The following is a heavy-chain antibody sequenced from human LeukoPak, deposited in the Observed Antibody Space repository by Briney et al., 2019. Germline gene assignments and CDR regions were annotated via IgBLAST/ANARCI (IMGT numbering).Heavy chain of an antibody. V-gene: IGHV1-8*01. Sequence: ASVKVSCKAPGYTFSSYDINWVRQATGQGLEWMGWMNPNSGNTGYAQKFQGRVTMTRNTSISTAYMELSSLRSEDTAVYYCARAPQWLVRFAFDIWGQGTMVTVSS. J-gene: IGHJ3*02. D-gene: IGHD6-19*01. CDR1: GYTFSSYD. CDR3: ARAPQWLVRFAFDI. CDR2: MNPNSGNT.